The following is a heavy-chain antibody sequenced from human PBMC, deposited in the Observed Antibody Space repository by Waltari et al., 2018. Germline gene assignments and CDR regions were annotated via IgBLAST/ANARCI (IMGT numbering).Heavy chain of an antibody. V-gene: IGHV3-48*01. CDR3: ARDRRGAVAGFE. Sequence: EVQLVESGGGLVQPGGSLRLSCAASGFTFSSHSMNWVRQAPGKGLEWVSYISSSSSTIYYADSVKGRFTISRDNAKNSLYLQMNSLRAEDTAVYYCARDRRGAVAGFEGGQGTLVTVSS. J-gene: IGHJ4*02. CDR1: GFTFSSHS. D-gene: IGHD6-19*01. CDR2: ISSSSSTI.